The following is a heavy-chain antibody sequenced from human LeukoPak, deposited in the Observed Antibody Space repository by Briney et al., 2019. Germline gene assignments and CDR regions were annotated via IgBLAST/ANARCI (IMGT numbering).Heavy chain of an antibody. Sequence: SETLSLTCTVSGGSISSYYWSWIRQPPGKGPEWIGYIYHSGSTKYNPSLKSRVTISVDTSKNQFSLKLSSVTAADTAVYYCARDGYSGNDGLWGQGTLVTVSS. CDR2: IYHSGST. CDR1: GGSISSYY. V-gene: IGHV4-59*01. J-gene: IGHJ4*02. CDR3: ARDGYSGNDGL. D-gene: IGHD5-12*01.